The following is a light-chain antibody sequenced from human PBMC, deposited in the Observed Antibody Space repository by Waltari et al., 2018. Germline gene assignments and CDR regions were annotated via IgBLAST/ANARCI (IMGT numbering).Light chain of an antibody. CDR3: LVWHSTIDHQGV. V-gene: IGLV3-21*04. CDR2: YDS. CDR1: HIGSKG. J-gene: IGLJ2*01. Sequence: SYVVTQSPSVSVAPGETARITCGGEHIGSKGVHWYQQRPVQAPVLVISYDSDRPSGIPERFSGSNSGNTATLTISWVEAEDEADYYCLVWHSTIDHQGVFGGGTKLTVL.